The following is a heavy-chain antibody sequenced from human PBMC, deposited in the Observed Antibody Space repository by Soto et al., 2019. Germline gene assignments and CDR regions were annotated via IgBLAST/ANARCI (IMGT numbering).Heavy chain of an antibody. J-gene: IGHJ4*02. V-gene: IGHV3-72*01. D-gene: IGHD1-26*01. CDR2: VRNRLESYNT. CDR1: GFTFSDHY. CDR3: VSSGRYQPFDN. Sequence: PGGSLRLSCATSGFTFSDHYIDWVRQAPGKGLEWVGRVRNRLESYNTEYAANVKGRFTISRDDANNLLYLQMNSLQREDTAVYFCVSSGRYQPFDNWGQGALVTVSS.